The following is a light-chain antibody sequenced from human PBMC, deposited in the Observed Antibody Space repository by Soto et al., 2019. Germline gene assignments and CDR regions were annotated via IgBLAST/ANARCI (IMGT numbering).Light chain of an antibody. CDR2: SND. CDR3: AAWDGSLNGWV. J-gene: IGLJ2*01. Sequence: QSVLTQAPSASGTPGQRVTISCSGSSSNIGSNTVSWYQQVPGTAPKLLIYSNDQRPSGVPDRFSGSKSGTSASLASGGLQSEDEADYYCAAWDGSLNGWVFGGGTKLTVL. CDR1: SSNIGSNT. V-gene: IGLV1-44*01.